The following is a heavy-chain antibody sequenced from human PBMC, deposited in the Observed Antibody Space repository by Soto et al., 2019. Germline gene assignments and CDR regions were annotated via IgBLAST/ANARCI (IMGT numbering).Heavy chain of an antibody. CDR1: GYTFSNYG. CDR3: SRFIMVGGWFDPNYYHGMDV. D-gene: IGHD6-19*01. CDR2: ISGYNGNT. J-gene: IGHJ6*02. Sequence: QVQLVQSGAEVKKPGASVTVSCKTSGYTFSNYGINWVRQAPGQGLEWMGWISGYNGNTNYAQTVQGRVTMNTDKSTGTVYMELRSLKSDDTAIYYCSRFIMVGGWFDPNYYHGMDVWGQGTTVTVSS. V-gene: IGHV1-18*01.